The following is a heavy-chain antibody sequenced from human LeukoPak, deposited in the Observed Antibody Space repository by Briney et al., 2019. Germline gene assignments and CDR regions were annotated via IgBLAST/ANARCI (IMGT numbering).Heavy chain of an antibody. CDR3: ARVTYYYDTSGYYVYYLDY. V-gene: IGHV4-59*13. CDR1: GGSISSYY. J-gene: IGHJ4*02. Sequence: SETLSLTCTVSGGSISSYYWSWIRQPPGKGLEWIGYIYYSGTTNYNPSLKSRVTISVDTSKNQFSLNLNSVTAADTAVYYCARVTYYYDTSGYYVYYLDYWGQGTLVTVSS. CDR2: IYYSGTT. D-gene: IGHD3-22*01.